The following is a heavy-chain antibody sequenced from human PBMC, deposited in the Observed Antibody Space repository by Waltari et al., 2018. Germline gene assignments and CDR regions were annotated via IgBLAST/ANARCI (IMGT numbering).Heavy chain of an antibody. V-gene: IGHV4-61*02. CDR1: DGSMNSDTYY. Sequence: QVLLQESGPGLVKPSQTLSLTCTVSDGSMNSDTYYWSWIRQPAGKGLEWIGRIYSGGNARYSPSLERRVTMSVDRSRNQVSLKIFSVTAADAAIYFCARGDERLARYHFDDWGQGTQVTVSS. CDR3: ARGDERLARYHFDD. J-gene: IGHJ4*02. D-gene: IGHD6-25*01. CDR2: IYSGGNA.